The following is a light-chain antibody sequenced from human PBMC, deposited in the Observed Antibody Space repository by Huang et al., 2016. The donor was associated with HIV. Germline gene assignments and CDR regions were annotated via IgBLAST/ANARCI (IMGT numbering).Light chain of an antibody. V-gene: IGKV2-28*01. J-gene: IGKJ1*01. Sequence: DIVVTQSPLSLPVTPGEPSSISCRSSQSLLHSNGRNYLDWYVQKPGQSPQLLIELGSTRAAGVPDRFSGSGAGTEFTRKISRVEAEDVGVYYWMQARHTPPWTFGQGTKVEI. CDR1: QSLLHSNGRNY. CDR3: MQARHTPPWT. CDR2: LGS.